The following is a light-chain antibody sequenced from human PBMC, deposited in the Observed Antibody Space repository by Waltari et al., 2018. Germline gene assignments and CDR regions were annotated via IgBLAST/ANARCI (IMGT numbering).Light chain of an antibody. CDR1: SSNIGAGSD. V-gene: IGLV1-40*01. CDR3: QSYDSSLSGWV. J-gene: IGLJ3*02. CDR2: GNS. Sequence: QSVLTQPPSVSGAPGQRVTISCPGSSSNIGAGSDVPRYQQLPGPSPKLLIYGNSNRPSGVPDRFSGSKSGTSASLAITGLQAEDEADYYCQSYDSSLSGWVFGGGTKLTVL.